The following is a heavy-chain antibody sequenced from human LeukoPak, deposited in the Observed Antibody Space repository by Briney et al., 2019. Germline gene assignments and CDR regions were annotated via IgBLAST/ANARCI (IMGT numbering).Heavy chain of an antibody. V-gene: IGHV3-15*01. D-gene: IGHD3-22*01. Sequence: GGSLRLSCAASGFTFSSYAISWVRQAPGKGLEWVGRIKSKTDGGTTDYAAPVKGRFTISRDDSKNTLYLQMNSLKTEDTAVYYCTSYSSGYLWNAFDIWGQGTMVTVSS. CDR1: GFTFSSYA. J-gene: IGHJ3*02. CDR2: IKSKTDGGTT. CDR3: TSYSSGYLWNAFDI.